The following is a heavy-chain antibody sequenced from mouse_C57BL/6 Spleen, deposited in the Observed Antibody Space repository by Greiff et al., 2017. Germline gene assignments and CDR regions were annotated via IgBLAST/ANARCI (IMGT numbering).Heavy chain of an antibody. CDR3: TRKGYYGKEDWYFDV. CDR2: IDPETGGT. Sequence: VQLQQSGAELVRPGASVTLSCKASGYTFTDYEMHWVKQTPVHGLEWIGAIDPETGGTAYNQKFKGKAILTADKSSSTAYMELRSLTSEDSAVDYCTRKGYYGKEDWYFDVWGTGTTVTVSS. D-gene: IGHD2-1*01. CDR1: GYTFTDYE. J-gene: IGHJ1*03. V-gene: IGHV1-15*01.